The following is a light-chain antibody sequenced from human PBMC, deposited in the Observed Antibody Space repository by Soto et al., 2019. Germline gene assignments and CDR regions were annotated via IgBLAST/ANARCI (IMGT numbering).Light chain of an antibody. V-gene: IGLV2-14*01. Sequence: QSALTQPASVSGSPGQSITFSCTGTSSDVGGYNYVSWYQHHAGKAPRLMIYASSNRPSGVSHRFSGSRSGNTASLTISGLQAEDEADYYCSSYTSGTTLYVFGTGTKLTVL. CDR3: SSYTSGTTLYV. CDR2: ASS. CDR1: SSDVGGYNY. J-gene: IGLJ1*01.